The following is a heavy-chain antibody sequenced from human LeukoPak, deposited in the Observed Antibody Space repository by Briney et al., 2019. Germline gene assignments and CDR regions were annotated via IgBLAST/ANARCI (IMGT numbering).Heavy chain of an antibody. CDR1: GFTFSSYG. V-gene: IGHV3-23*01. CDR3: ARAAYYDSSGSVGDY. Sequence: GGSLRLSCAASGFTFSSYGMSWVRQAPGKGLEWVSAISGSGGSTYYADSVKGRFTISRDNAKNTLYLQMNSLRAEDTAVYYCARAAYYDSSGSVGDYWGQGTLVTVSS. J-gene: IGHJ4*02. CDR2: ISGSGGST. D-gene: IGHD3-22*01.